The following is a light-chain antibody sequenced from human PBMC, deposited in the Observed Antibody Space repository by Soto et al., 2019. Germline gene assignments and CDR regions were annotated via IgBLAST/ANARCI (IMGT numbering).Light chain of an antibody. Sequence: QSALTQPASVSGSPGQSITISCTGTSSDVGDYNFVSWYQHHPGRAPKLMIYDVTDRPSGVSHRFSGSKSGNTASLTISGLQAQDDADYYCTSYTRNITPYVFGTGTKLTVL. J-gene: IGLJ1*01. CDR1: SSDVGDYNF. CDR2: DVT. CDR3: TSYTRNITPYV. V-gene: IGLV2-14*03.